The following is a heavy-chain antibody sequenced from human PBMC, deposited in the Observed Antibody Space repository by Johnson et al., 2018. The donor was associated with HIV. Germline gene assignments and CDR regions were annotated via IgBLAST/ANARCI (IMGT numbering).Heavy chain of an antibody. J-gene: IGHJ3*02. V-gene: IGHV3-33*06. Sequence: QVQLVESGGGVVQPGGSLRLSCTASGFTFSNYGMHWVRQAPGKGLEWVAVIWYDGSNKYYADSVKGRFTISRDNSKNTLYLQMNSLRAEDTAVYYCAKAEGATSAFDIWGQGTMVTVSS. CDR2: IWYDGSNK. CDR3: AKAEGATSAFDI. CDR1: GFTFSNYG. D-gene: IGHD1-26*01.